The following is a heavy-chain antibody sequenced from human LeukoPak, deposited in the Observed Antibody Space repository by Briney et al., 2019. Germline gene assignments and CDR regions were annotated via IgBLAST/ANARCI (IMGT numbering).Heavy chain of an antibody. CDR3: ARGPSYLAAAGKGIFDY. CDR1: GYTFTSYG. V-gene: IGHV1-18*01. D-gene: IGHD6-13*01. CDR2: ISAYNGNT. Sequence: ASVTVSCTASGYTFTSYGISWVRQAPGQGLEWMGWISAYNGNTNYAQKLQGRVTMTTDTSTSTAYMELRSLRSDDTAVYYCARGPSYLAAAGKGIFDYWGQGTLVTVSS. J-gene: IGHJ4*02.